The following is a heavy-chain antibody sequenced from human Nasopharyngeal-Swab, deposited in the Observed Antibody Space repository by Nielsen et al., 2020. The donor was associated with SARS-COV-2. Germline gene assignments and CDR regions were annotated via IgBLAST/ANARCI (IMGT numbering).Heavy chain of an antibody. CDR2: IDWDDDK. D-gene: IGHD1-1*01. Sequence: SGPTLVKPTQTLTLTCTFSGFSLSTSGVGVSWIRQPPGKALEWLALIDWDDDKYYSTSLKTRLTISKDTSKNQVVLTMTNMDPVDTATYYCARILRTGTSNYYYGMDVWGQGTTVTVSS. CDR1: GFSLSTSGVG. J-gene: IGHJ6*02. V-gene: IGHV2-70*01. CDR3: ARILRTGTSNYYYGMDV.